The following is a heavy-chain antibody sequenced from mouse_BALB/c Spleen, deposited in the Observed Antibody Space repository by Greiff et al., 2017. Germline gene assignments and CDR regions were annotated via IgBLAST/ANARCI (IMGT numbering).Heavy chain of an antibody. D-gene: IGHD2-14*01. CDR3: ARSRYDAWFAY. V-gene: IGHV2-2*02. CDR2: IWVGGRT. J-gene: IGHJ3*01. CDR1: GFSLTSYG. Sequence: VKLLESGPGLVQPSQSLSITCTVSGFSLTSYGVHWVRQSPGQGLEWLGVIWVGGRTDYNAAFISRLSISKDNSKSQVFFKMNSLQATDTAIYYCARSRYDAWFAYWGQGTLVTVSA.